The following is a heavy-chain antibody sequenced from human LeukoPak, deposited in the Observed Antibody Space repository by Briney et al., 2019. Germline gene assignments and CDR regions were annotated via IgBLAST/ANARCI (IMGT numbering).Heavy chain of an antibody. CDR1: GGSMSSYY. D-gene: IGHD6-19*01. J-gene: IGHJ4*02. CDR3: ARRDSSVWYLDY. V-gene: IGHV4-59*08. Sequence: SETLSLTCTVSGGSMSSYYWSWIRQTPRKGLEWIGYIYYSGTTNYNPSLKSRVTISIDTSKNQFSLRVTSVTAADTAVYYCARRDSSVWYLDYWGQGTLVSVSS. CDR2: IYYSGTT.